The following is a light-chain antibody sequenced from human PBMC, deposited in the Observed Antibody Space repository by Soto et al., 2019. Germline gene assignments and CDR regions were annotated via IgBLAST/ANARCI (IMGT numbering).Light chain of an antibody. CDR1: QSVRSSY. CDR3: QQYGSIPWT. Sequence: EIVMTQSPATLSVSPGERATLSCRASQSVRSSYLAWYQLKPGQAPRLLIYDASSRATGIPDRFSGSGSGTDFTLTISRLEPEDFAVYYCQQYGSIPWTFGQGTKVDIK. CDR2: DAS. J-gene: IGKJ1*01. V-gene: IGKV3-20*01.